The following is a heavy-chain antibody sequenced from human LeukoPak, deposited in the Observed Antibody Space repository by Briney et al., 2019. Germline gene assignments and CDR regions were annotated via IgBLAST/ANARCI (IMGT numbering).Heavy chain of an antibody. V-gene: IGHV3-48*04. CDR3: AFTTMVRGVIIKGR. J-gene: IGHJ4*02. Sequence: GGSLRLSCAASGFTFSSYSMNWVRQAPGKGLEWVSYISSSSSTIYYADSVKGRFTISRDNAKNSLYLQMNSLRAEDMAVYYCAFTTMVRGVIIKGRWGQGTLVTVSS. CDR2: ISSSSSTI. D-gene: IGHD3-10*01. CDR1: GFTFSSYS.